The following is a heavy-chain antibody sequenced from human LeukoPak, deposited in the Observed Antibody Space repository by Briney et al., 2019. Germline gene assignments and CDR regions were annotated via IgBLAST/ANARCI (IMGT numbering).Heavy chain of an antibody. J-gene: IGHJ4*02. CDR2: IYPGDSDT. CDR1: GYSFTSHW. Sequence: GESLKISCKGSGYSFTSHWIGWVRQMPGKGLEWMGIIYPGDSDTRYSPSFQGQVTISADKSITTAYLQRSSLKASDTAMYYCARRHSSGSFEYWGQGTLVTVSS. CDR3: ARRHSSGSFEY. D-gene: IGHD6-19*01. V-gene: IGHV5-51*01.